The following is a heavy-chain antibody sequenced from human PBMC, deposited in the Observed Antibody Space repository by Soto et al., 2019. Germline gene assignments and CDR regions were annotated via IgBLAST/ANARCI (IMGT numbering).Heavy chain of an antibody. Sequence: QITLKESGPTLVKPTQTLTLTCTFSGFSLSTSGVGVGWIRQPPGKALEWLALIYWDDDKRYSPSLKSSLTITKDTSKNQVVLTMTNMDPVDTATYYCAHRRGRAAAGNWFDPWGQGTLVTVSS. CDR2: IYWDDDK. V-gene: IGHV2-5*02. CDR1: GFSLSTSGVG. CDR3: AHRRGRAAAGNWFDP. D-gene: IGHD6-13*01. J-gene: IGHJ5*02.